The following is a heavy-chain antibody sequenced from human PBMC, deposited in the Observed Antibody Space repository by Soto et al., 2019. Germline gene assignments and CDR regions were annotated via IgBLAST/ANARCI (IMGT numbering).Heavy chain of an antibody. CDR2: IYYSGST. CDR1: GGSISSGDYY. D-gene: IGHD3-10*01. CDR3: ARGYYYYGSGSYSPGLDY. J-gene: IGHJ4*02. V-gene: IGHV4-30-4*01. Sequence: QVQLQESGPGLVKPSQTLSLTCTVSGGSISSGDYYWSWIRQPPGQGLEWIGYIYYSGSTYYNPSLKSRVTISVDTSKNQFSLKLSSVTAADTAVYYCARGYYYYGSGSYSPGLDYWGQGTLVTVSS.